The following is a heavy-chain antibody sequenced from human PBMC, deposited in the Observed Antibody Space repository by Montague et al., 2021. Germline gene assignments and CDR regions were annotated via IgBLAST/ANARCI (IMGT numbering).Heavy chain of an antibody. CDR1: GDSISSYDYY. V-gene: IGHV4-61*02. D-gene: IGHD1-14*01. Sequence: TLSLTCSVSGDSISSYDYYWTWIRQPAGRGLEWIGRVYKRGDTYTNPSLRSRLTLSVDTSKNHFSLTLTSVTAADTAVYFCARDSPVVEPWVGEHKGAFDIWGQGTMVTVSS. CDR2: VYKRGDT. J-gene: IGHJ3*02. CDR3: ARDSPVVEPWVGEHKGAFDI.